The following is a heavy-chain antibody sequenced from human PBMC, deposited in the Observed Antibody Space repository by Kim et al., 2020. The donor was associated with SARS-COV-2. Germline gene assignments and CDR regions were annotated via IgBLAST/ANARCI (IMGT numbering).Heavy chain of an antibody. CDR2: ISSSSSYT. J-gene: IGHJ4*02. Sequence: GGSLRLSCAASGFTFSDYYMSWIRQAPGKGLEWVSYISSSSSYTNYADSVKGRFTISRDNAKNSLYLQMNSLRAEDTAVYYCAVAGFRGYYFDYWGQGTLVTVSS. V-gene: IGHV3-11*03. D-gene: IGHD3-10*01. CDR1: GFTFSDYY. CDR3: AVAGFRGYYFDY.